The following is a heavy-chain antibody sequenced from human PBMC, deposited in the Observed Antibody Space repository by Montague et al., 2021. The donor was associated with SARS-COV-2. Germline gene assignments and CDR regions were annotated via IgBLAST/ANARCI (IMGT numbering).Heavy chain of an antibody. CDR1: GFTFSRNS. J-gene: IGHJ6*02. V-gene: IGHV3-30*18. D-gene: IGHD2-2*01. CDR2: ISYDGSNK. CDR3: AKDQGDCSSSRCFRGWTYYYYGMDV. Sequence: SLRLSCATSGFTFSRNSMNWVRQAPGKGLEWVAVISYDGSNKHYADSVKGRFTISRDNSKNTLYLQMNSLRAEDTAVYYCAKDQGDCSSSRCFRGWTYYYYGMDVWGQGTTVTVSS.